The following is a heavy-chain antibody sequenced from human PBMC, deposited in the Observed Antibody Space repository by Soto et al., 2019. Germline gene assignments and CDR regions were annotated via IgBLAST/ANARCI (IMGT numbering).Heavy chain of an antibody. D-gene: IGHD6-13*01. Sequence: LPETLSLTCTVSGGSISSYYWSWIRQPPGKGLEWIGYIYYSGSTNYNPSLKSRVTISVDTSKNQFSLKLSSVTAADTAVYYCAAGAAADFFDYWGQGTLVTVSS. V-gene: IGHV4-59*01. J-gene: IGHJ4*02. CDR2: IYYSGST. CDR3: AAGAAADFFDY. CDR1: GGSISSYY.